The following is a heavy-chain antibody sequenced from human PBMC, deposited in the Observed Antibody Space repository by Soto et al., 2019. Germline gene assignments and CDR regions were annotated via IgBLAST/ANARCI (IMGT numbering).Heavy chain of an antibody. Sequence: LRLSCAVSGFTVSSNYMSWVRQAPGKGLEWVSVIYSGGSTYYADSVKGRFTISRDNSKNTLYLQMNSLRAEDTAVYYCARDGYYDYGVSHAFAIWAQGTMVTVSS. J-gene: IGHJ3*02. CDR1: GFTVSSNY. V-gene: IGHV3-53*01. CDR3: ARDGYYDYGVSHAFAI. CDR2: IYSGGST. D-gene: IGHD4-17*01.